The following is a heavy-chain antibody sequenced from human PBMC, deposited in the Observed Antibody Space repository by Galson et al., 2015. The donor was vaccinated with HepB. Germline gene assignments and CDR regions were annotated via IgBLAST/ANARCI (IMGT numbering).Heavy chain of an antibody. J-gene: IGHJ3*02. CDR1: GFTFSSYW. CDR2: IKQDGSEK. CDR3: ARVDYDILTGHDAFDI. Sequence: SLRLSCAASGFTFSSYWMSWVRQAPGKGLEWVANIKQDGSEKYYVDSVKGRFTISRDNAKNSLYLQMNSLRAEDTAVYYCARVDYDILTGHDAFDIWGQGTMVTVSS. D-gene: IGHD3-9*01. V-gene: IGHV3-7*03.